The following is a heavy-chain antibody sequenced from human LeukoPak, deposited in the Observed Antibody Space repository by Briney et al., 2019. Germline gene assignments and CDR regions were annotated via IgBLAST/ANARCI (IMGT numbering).Heavy chain of an antibody. J-gene: IGHJ5*02. CDR3: ARDQGDSSGYSWFDP. D-gene: IGHD3-22*01. CDR2: IYHSGST. V-gene: IGHV4-59*12. Sequence: SETLSLTCTVPGGSISSYYWSWIRQPPGKGLEWSGYIYHSGSTYYNPSLKSRVTISVDRSKNQFSLKLSSVTAADTAVYYCARDQGDSSGYSWFDPWGQGTLVTVSS. CDR1: GGSISSYY.